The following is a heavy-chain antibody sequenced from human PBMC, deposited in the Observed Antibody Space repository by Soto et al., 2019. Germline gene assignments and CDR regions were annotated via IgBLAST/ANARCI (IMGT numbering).Heavy chain of an antibody. CDR3: AREGDPPGWYSDSWSGYYTRRPHLDYGTDV. V-gene: IGHV4-4*07. CDR1: GGSISIYY. D-gene: IGHD3-3*01. J-gene: IGHJ6*02. CDR2: IYTSGST. Sequence: SETLSLTCTVSGGSISIYYWSWIRQPAGKGLEWIGGIYTSGSTNYNPSLKSRVTMSVDTSKNQFSLKMSSVTAADTAAYQCAREGDPPGWYSDSWSGYYTRRPHLDYGTDVSRQGNRVTIAS.